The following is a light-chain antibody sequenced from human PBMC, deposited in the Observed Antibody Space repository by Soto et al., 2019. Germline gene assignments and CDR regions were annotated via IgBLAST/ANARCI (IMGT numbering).Light chain of an antibody. CDR3: QQRSNWPPYT. Sequence: EIVLTQPPATLSLSPGERATLSCRASQSVSSYLAWYQQKPGQAPRLLIYDASNRATDIPARFSGSGSETDFAPTISSLEYDDFAVYYCQQRSNWPPYTLGKGTELYIK. CDR1: QSVSSY. CDR2: DAS. J-gene: IGKJ2*01. V-gene: IGKV3-11*01.